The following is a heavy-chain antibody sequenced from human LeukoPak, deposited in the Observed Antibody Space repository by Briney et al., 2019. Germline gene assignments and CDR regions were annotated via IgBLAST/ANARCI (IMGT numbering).Heavy chain of an antibody. D-gene: IGHD3-10*01. V-gene: IGHV4-34*01. CDR1: GGSFSGYY. Sequence: SETLSLTCAVYGGSFSGYYWSWIRQPPGKGLEWIGEINHSGSTNYNPSLKSRVTISVDTSKNQSSLKLSSVTAADTAVYYCARHAYGSGSYYSRYYYYYGMDVWGQGTTVTVSS. CDR2: INHSGST. CDR3: ARHAYGSGSYYSRYYYYYGMDV. J-gene: IGHJ6*02.